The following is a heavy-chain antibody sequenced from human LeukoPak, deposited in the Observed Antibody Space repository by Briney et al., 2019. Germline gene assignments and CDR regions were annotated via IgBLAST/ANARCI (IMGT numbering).Heavy chain of an antibody. V-gene: IGHV4-59*01. CDR3: ARGGTAVIAPYAFDI. CDR2: TYYSGST. D-gene: IGHD4-23*01. CDR1: GGSISSYY. J-gene: IGHJ3*02. Sequence: SETLSLTCIVSGGSISSYYWSWIRQPPGKGLEWIGYTYYSGSTNCNPSVKSRVAMSVDTSKKQFSLKLSSLTAADTAVYYCARGGTAVIAPYAFDIWGQGTMVTVSS.